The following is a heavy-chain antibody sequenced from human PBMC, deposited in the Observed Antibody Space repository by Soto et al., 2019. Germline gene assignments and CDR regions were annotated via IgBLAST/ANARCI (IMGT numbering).Heavy chain of an antibody. Sequence: EVQLVESGGGLVQPGGSLRLSCAAPGFTFSSYWMHWVRQAPGKGLVWVSRINSDGSSTSYADSVKGRFTISRDNAKNTLYLQMNSLRAEDTAVYYCARDPTVTTRSYYYGMDVWGQGTTVTVSS. CDR2: INSDGSST. J-gene: IGHJ6*02. V-gene: IGHV3-74*01. CDR3: ARDPTVTTRSYYYGMDV. D-gene: IGHD4-17*01. CDR1: GFTFSSYW.